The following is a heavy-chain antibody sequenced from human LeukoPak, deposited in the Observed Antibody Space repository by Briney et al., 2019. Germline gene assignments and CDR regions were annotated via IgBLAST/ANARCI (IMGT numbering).Heavy chain of an antibody. Sequence: GGSLRLSCAASGFTFSSYSMNWVRQAPGKGLEWVSSISSSSSYIYYADSVKGRFTISRDNAKNSLYLQMNSLRAEDTAVYYCARGLLTTHDAFDIWGQGTMVAVSS. CDR1: GFTFSSYS. D-gene: IGHD4-11*01. J-gene: IGHJ3*02. CDR2: ISSSSSYI. CDR3: ARGLLTTHDAFDI. V-gene: IGHV3-21*01.